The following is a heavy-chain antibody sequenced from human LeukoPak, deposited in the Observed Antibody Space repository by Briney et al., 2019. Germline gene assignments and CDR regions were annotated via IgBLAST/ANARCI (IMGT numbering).Heavy chain of an antibody. CDR2: ISTGTSHT. CDR3: ARDRVAGRPIYYYGMDV. J-gene: IGHJ6*02. V-gene: IGHV3-21*01. D-gene: IGHD6-13*01. CDR1: GFTFSSYA. Sequence: GGSLRLSCAASGFTFSSYAMNWVRQAPGRGLEWLSSISTGTSHTYYVDSVKGRFTISRDNAKNSLYLQMNSLRAEDTAVYYCARDRVAGRPIYYYGMDVWGQGTTVTVSS.